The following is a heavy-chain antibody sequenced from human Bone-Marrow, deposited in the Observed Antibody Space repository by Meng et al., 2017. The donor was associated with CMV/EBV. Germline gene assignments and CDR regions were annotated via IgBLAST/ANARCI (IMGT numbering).Heavy chain of an antibody. D-gene: IGHD2-2*02. V-gene: IGHV3-48*03. CDR3: AREGRYCSRTSCYTGNYFDY. CDR1: GFTFSSYE. CDR2: ISSSGSTI. Sequence: GESLKISCAASGFTFSSYEMNWVRQAPGKGLEWVSYISSSGSTIYYADSVKGRFTISRDNAKNSLYLQMNSLRAEDTAVYYCAREGRYCSRTSCYTGNYFDYWGQGTLVTTPQ. J-gene: IGHJ4*02.